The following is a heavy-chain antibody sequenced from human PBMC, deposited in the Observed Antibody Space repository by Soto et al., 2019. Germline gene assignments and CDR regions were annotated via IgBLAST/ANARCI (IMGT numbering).Heavy chain of an antibody. Sequence: QVQLVESGGGEVQPGRSLTISCAASGFTFSTYGMHWVRQTPGKGLEWVAVISYDGTNKFYSDSVKGRFTISRDNFKNTLTLQINSLRADATAVYSCAKDLQSYGDYDYYCYGMDVWGLGTRVTVSS. CDR1: GFTFSTYG. D-gene: IGHD4-17*01. V-gene: IGHV3-30*18. J-gene: IGHJ6*02. CDR2: ISYDGTNK. CDR3: AKDLQSYGDYDYYCYGMDV.